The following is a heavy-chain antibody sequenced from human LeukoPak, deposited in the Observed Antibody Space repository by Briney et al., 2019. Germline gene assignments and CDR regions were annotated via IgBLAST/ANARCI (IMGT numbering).Heavy chain of an antibody. CDR2: ISSSSSTI. V-gene: IGHV3-48*01. D-gene: IGHD3-3*01. CDR1: GFTFSSYS. J-gene: IGHJ4*02. Sequence: GGSLRLSCAASGFTFSSYSMNWVRQAPGKGLEWVSYISSSSSTIYYADSVKGGFTISRDNAKNSLYLQMNSLRAEDTAVYYCARVSWSGYYYWGQGTLVTVSS. CDR3: ARVSWSGYYY.